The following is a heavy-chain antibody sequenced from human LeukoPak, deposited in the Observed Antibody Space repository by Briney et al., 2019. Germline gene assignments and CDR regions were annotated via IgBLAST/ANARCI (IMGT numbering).Heavy chain of an antibody. Sequence: PSETQSLTCAVYGGSFSGYYWSWIRQPPGKGLEWIGEVNHSGSINYNPSLKSRVTISVDTSKNQFSLKLSSVTAADTAVYYCARGGIYCSSTSCYRYNWFDPWGQGTLVTVSS. CDR1: GGSFSGYY. V-gene: IGHV4-34*01. D-gene: IGHD2-2*01. CDR2: VNHSGSI. J-gene: IGHJ5*02. CDR3: ARGGIYCSSTSCYRYNWFDP.